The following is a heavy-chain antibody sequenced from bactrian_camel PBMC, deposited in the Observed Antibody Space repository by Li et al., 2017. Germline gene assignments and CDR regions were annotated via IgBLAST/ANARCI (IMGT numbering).Heavy chain of an antibody. J-gene: IGHJ4*01. CDR3: AAAKGLPDLLRGGYLSARSYNY. CDR1: GRTYNKWC. Sequence: HVQLVESGGGSVQAGGSLTLSCEASGRTYNKWCMGWFRQAPGKAREGIAVIDSDGDTAYAESMKDRFTISVDNAKNTLYLQMNSLKPEDTAIYYCAAAKGLPDLLRGGYLSARSYNYWGRGTQVTVS. CDR2: IDSDGDT. D-gene: IGHD3*01. V-gene: IGHV3S57*01.